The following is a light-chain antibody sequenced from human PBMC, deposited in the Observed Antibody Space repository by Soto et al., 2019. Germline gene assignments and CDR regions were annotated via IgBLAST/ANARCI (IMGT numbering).Light chain of an antibody. CDR1: QGLRND. CDR3: LQHSTYPLT. J-gene: IGKJ1*01. CDR2: AAS. Sequence: DIQMTQFPSSLSASVGDRVTITCRASQGLRNDLAWYQQKPGKAPKRLIYAASSLQSGVPSRFSGSGSGTEFTRAISSLQPEDFVTFYCLQHSTYPLTFGQGTKVEIK. V-gene: IGKV1-17*01.